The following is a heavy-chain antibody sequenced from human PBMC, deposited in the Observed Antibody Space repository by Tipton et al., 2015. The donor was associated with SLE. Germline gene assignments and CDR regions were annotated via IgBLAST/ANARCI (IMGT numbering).Heavy chain of an antibody. CDR3: ARLGRTVTTIDS. CDR2: VYNSGST. J-gene: IGHJ4*02. V-gene: IGHV4-59*08. Sequence: TLSLTCTVSGGSISKYYWSWIRQPPGKGLEWIGYVYNSGSTNYNPSLKSRLTISIGTSKNQFSLKLNSVTAADTAIYYCARLGRTVTTIDSWGQGTLVTVSS. CDR1: GGSISKYY. D-gene: IGHD4-17*01.